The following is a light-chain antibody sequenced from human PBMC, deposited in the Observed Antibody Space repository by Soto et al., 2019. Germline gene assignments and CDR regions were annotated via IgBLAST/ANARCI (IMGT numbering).Light chain of an antibody. Sequence: QAVVTQEPSLTVSPGGTVTLTCGSSTGAVTSGHYPYWFQQKTGQAPRTLIYDTSNKHSWPPARFSGSLLGGKAALTLSGAQPEDEADYYCLLDCRGGRVFGGGTKLTVL. J-gene: IGLJ3*02. CDR2: DTS. CDR3: LLDCRGGRV. V-gene: IGLV7-46*01. CDR1: TGAVTSGHY.